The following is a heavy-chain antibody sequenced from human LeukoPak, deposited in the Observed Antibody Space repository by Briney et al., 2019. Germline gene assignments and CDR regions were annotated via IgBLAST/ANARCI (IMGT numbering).Heavy chain of an antibody. V-gene: IGHV4-34*01. CDR2: INHSGST. CDR3: ARRRYYYDSSGYYLRWYYFDY. CDR1: GGSFSGYY. Sequence: SETLSLTCAAYGGSFSGYYWSWIRQPPGKGLEWIGEINHSGSTNYNPSLKGRVTISVDTSKNQFSLKLSSVTAADTAVYYCARRRYYYDSSGYYLRWYYFDYWGQGTLVTVSS. D-gene: IGHD3-22*01. J-gene: IGHJ4*02.